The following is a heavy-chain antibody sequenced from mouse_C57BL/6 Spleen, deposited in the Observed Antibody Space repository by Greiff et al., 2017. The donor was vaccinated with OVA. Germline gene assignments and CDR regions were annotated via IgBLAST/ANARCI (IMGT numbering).Heavy chain of an antibody. J-gene: IGHJ2*01. CDR2: ISSGGSYT. D-gene: IGHD2-2*01. Sequence: VQLKEPGGDLVKPGGSLKLSCAASGFTFSSYGMSWVRQTPDKRLEWVATISSGGSYTYSPDSVKGRFTISRDNAKNTLYLQMSSLKSEDTALYYCASYGYPYFDYWGQGTTLTVSS. CDR3: ASYGYPYFDY. V-gene: IGHV5-6*01. CDR1: GFTFSSYG.